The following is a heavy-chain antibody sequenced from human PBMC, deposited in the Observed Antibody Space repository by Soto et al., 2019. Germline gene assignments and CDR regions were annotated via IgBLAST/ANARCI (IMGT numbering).Heavy chain of an antibody. CDR3: ARGRVVVPAAVMFNCLDP. Sequence: LSLTCAVSGGSISSDTWWSWVRQPPGKGLEWIGEIYHSGSTNFNPSLKSRVTISVDKSKNQFSLNLSSVTAADTAVYYCARGRVVVPAAVMFNCLDPWGQGALVTVSS. J-gene: IGHJ5*02. CDR1: GGSISSDTW. D-gene: IGHD2-2*01. V-gene: IGHV4-4*02. CDR2: IYHSGST.